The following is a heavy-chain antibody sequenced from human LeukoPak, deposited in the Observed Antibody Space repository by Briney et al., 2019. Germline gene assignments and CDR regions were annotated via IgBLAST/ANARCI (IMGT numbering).Heavy chain of an antibody. D-gene: IGHD6-13*01. CDR1: GASISSGSYY. V-gene: IGHV4-61*02. Sequence: SQTLSLTCTVSGASISSGSYYWSWIRQPAGKGLEWIGRIYTRGSTSYNPSLKSRVTISVDTSKNQFSLKLSSVTAADTAVYFCARSDSSSWHLTESFDPWGQGTLVTVSS. CDR3: ARSDSSSWHLTESFDP. CDR2: IYTRGST. J-gene: IGHJ5*02.